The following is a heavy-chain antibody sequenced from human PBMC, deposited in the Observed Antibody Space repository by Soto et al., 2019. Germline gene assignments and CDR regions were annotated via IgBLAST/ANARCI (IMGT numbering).Heavy chain of an antibody. Sequence: PSETLSLTCAVSGGSISRGGYSGSRIRQPPGKGLEWIGYIYHSGSTYYNPSLKSRVTISVDTSKNQFSLKLSSVTAADTAVYYCARANIAVGGYYYYYGMDVWGQGTTVTVSS. CDR3: ARANIAVGGYYYYYGMDV. J-gene: IGHJ6*02. CDR2: IYHSGST. CDR1: GGSISRGGYS. V-gene: IGHV4-30-2*01. D-gene: IGHD6-19*01.